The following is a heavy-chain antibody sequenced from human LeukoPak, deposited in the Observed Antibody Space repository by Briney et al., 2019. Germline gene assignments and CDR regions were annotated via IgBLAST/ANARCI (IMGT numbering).Heavy chain of an antibody. CDR2: ISYDGSNK. J-gene: IGHJ4*02. Sequence: GRSLRLSCAASGFTFSSYAMHWVRQAPGKGLEWVAVISYDGSNKYYADSVKGRFTISRDNSKNTLYLQMNSLRAEDTAVYYCARALAMIVVVTPFDYWGQGTLATVSS. CDR3: ARALAMIVVVTPFDY. V-gene: IGHV3-30-3*01. D-gene: IGHD3-22*01. CDR1: GFTFSSYA.